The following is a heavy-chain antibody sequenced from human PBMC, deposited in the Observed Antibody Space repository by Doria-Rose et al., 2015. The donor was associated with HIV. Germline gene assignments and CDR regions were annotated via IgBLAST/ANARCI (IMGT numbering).Heavy chain of an antibody. CDR1: GGSVASGTPY. J-gene: IGHJ5*02. Sequence: QVQLQESGPGLVKPSETLSLTCTVSGGSVASGTPYWDWIRQTPGKGLEWIGTIYYSGTTYYNPSLRGRVSISLYTSKTQYPLKLISVTAADTGVYYCAKQAVNWFDPWGQGTLVTVSS. CDR3: AKQAVNWFDP. V-gene: IGHV4-39*01. CDR2: IYYSGTT. D-gene: IGHD6-25*01.